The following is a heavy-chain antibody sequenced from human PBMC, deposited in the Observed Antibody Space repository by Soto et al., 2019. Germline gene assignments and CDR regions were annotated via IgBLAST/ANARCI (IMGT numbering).Heavy chain of an antibody. Sequence: EVQLVESGGDLVKPGGSLRLSCAASGFALSIYSMEWVRQAPGKGLEWVSSISSSSTYIYYTDSLKGRFTISRDNARNSLYLQMNSLRAEDTAVYYCARDQGSLTLEDLAGMDVWGQGTTVIVSS. J-gene: IGHJ6*02. CDR2: ISSSSTYI. CDR1: GFALSIYS. D-gene: IGHD1-26*01. V-gene: IGHV3-21*01. CDR3: ARDQGSLTLEDLAGMDV.